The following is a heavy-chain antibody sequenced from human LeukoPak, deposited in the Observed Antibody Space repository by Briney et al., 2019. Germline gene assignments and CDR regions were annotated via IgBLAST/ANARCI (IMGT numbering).Heavy chain of an antibody. J-gene: IGHJ4*02. D-gene: IGHD3-22*01. CDR1: GFTVSSNY. CDR2: IYSGGST. CDR3: AKGFDYYDSSGYVAY. Sequence: PGGSLRLSCAASGFTVSSNYMSWVRQAPGKGLEWVSVIYSGGSTYYADSVKGRFTISRDNSKNTLYLQMNSLRAEDTAVYYCAKGFDYYDSSGYVAYWGQGTLVTVSS. V-gene: IGHV3-53*01.